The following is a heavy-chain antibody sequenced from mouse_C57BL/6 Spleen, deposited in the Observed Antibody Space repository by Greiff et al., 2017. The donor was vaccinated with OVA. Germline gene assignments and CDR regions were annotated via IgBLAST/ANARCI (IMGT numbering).Heavy chain of an antibody. J-gene: IGHJ4*01. V-gene: IGHV1-22*01. CDR3: ARVVPVYYYAMDY. Sequence: EVQLQQSGPELVKPGASVKMSCKASGYTFTDYNMHWVKQSHGKSLEWIGYINPNNGGTSYNQKFKGKATLTVNKSSSTAYMELRSLTSEDSAVYYCARVVPVYYYAMDYWGQGTSVTVSS. CDR1: GYTFTDYN. CDR2: INPNNGGT.